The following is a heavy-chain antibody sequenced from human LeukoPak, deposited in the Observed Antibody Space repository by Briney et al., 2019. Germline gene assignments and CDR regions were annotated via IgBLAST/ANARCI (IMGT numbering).Heavy chain of an antibody. V-gene: IGHV3-30*04. CDR3: ARDRESTGKFDD. J-gene: IGHJ3*01. Sequence: GGSLRLSCAASGFTFSSYAMHWVRQAPGKGLEWVAVISYDGRNKYYADSVKGRFTISRDNSKNTLDLQMNSLRAEDTAVYYCARDRESTGKFDDWGQGTMVTVSS. CDR1: GFTFSSYA. CDR2: ISYDGRNK.